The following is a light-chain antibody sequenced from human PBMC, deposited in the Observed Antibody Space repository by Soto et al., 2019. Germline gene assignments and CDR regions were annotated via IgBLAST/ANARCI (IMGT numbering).Light chain of an antibody. CDR1: QSVRSN. CDR2: GAS. V-gene: IGKV3-15*01. J-gene: IGKJ1*01. CDR3: QQYSNWPPGT. Sequence: TLSVSPGERATLSCRASQSVRSNLAWYQQKPGQAPRLLIYGASTRATGIPARFSGSGSGTEFTLTISSLQSEDFAVYYCQQYSNWPPGTFGQGTKVDIK.